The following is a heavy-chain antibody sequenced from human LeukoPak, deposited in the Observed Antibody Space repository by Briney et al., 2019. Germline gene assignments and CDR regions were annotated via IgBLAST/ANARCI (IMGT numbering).Heavy chain of an antibody. Sequence: GASVKVSCKASGYTFTSYGISWVRQAPGQGLEWMGWISAYNGNTNYAQKLQGRVTMTTDTSTSTAYMELRSQRSDDTAVYYCARGSPTASSTIIVGATKGGREDWFDPWGQGTLVTVSS. J-gene: IGHJ5*02. D-gene: IGHD1-26*01. CDR3: ARGSPTASSTIIVGATKGGREDWFDP. V-gene: IGHV1-18*01. CDR1: GYTFTSYG. CDR2: ISAYNGNT.